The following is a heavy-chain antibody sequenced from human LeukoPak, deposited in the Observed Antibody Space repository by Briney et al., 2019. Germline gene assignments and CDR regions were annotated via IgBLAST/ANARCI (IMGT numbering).Heavy chain of an antibody. V-gene: IGHV1-2*06. CDR3: ARVMKATVRTSDFDY. Sequence: GAAVKVSCKASGYTFTDYYMYWVRQAPGQGLEWMGRINPNSGDTFYAQKFQGRVTMTRDTSISTAYMELSRLRSDDTAVYYYARVMKATVRTSDFDYWGQGTLVTVSS. CDR2: INPNSGDT. CDR1: GYTFTDYY. D-gene: IGHD4-17*01. J-gene: IGHJ4*02.